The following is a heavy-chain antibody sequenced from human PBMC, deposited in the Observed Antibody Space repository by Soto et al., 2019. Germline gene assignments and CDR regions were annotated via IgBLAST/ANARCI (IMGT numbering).Heavy chain of an antibody. CDR2: VYHSGST. Sequence: QVQLQESGPGLVKPSVTLSLTCAVSGASINTNWWSWVRQPPGKGLEGIGEVYHSGSTNYNPSLMGRVTILLDKSSNQLSLQLSSVTAADTAVYYGARHIAVAGTRGFYYWGQGTLVTVSS. D-gene: IGHD6-19*01. CDR1: GASINTNW. CDR3: ARHIAVAGTRGFYY. V-gene: IGHV4-4*02. J-gene: IGHJ4*02.